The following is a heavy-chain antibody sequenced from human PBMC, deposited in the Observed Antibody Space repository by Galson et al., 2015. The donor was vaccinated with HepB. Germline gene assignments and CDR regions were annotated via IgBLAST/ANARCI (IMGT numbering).Heavy chain of an antibody. D-gene: IGHD4-17*01. Sequence: SLRLSCAASGFTFSSYWMHWVRQAPGKGLVWVSRINSDGSSTSYADSVKGRFTISRDNAKNTLYLQMNSLRAEDTAVYYRARDFDYGDYVAGYLGYWGQGTLVTVSS. CDR1: GFTFSSYW. CDR2: INSDGSST. J-gene: IGHJ4*02. V-gene: IGHV3-74*01. CDR3: ARDFDYGDYVAGYLGY.